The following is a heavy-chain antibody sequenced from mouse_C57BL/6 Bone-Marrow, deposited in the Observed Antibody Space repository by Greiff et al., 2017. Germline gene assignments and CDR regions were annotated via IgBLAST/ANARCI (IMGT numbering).Heavy chain of an antibody. V-gene: IGHV1-64*01. CDR2: IHPNSGST. CDR1: GYTFTSYW. D-gene: IGHD2-3*01. J-gene: IGHJ1*03. CDR3: ADGYYVYWYFDV. Sequence: QVHVKQPGAELVKPGASVKLSCKASGYTFTSYWMHWVKQRPGQGLEWIGMIHPNSGSTNYNEKFKSKATLTVDKSSSTAYMQLSSLTSEDSAVYYCADGYYVYWYFDVWGTETTVTVSS.